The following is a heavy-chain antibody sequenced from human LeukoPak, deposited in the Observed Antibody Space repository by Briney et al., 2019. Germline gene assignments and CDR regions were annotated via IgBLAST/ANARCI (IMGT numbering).Heavy chain of an antibody. Sequence: PSETLSLTCTVSGGSISSSSYYWGWIRQPPGKGLEWIGSTYYSGSTYYNPSLKSRVTISVDTSKNQFSLKLSSVTAADTAVYYCARPNSSGWSWGQGTLVTASS. CDR1: GGSISSSSYY. D-gene: IGHD6-19*01. CDR3: ARPNSSGWS. V-gene: IGHV4-39*01. CDR2: TYYSGST. J-gene: IGHJ5*02.